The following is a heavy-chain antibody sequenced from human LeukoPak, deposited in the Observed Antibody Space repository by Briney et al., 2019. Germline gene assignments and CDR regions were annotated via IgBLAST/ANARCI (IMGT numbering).Heavy chain of an antibody. J-gene: IGHJ4*01. V-gene: IGHV4-4*07. CDR3: ANSISLDFQY. CDR1: GGSVSSNY. D-gene: IGHD2-2*02. Sequence: SETLSLTYTVSGGSVSSNYWNWIRQPAGKGLEWIGRIYNGGITNYNPSLESRLTISLDRSKNQFSLKLTSVTAADKAVYYCANSISLDFQYWGHGTLVTVSS. CDR2: IYNGGIT.